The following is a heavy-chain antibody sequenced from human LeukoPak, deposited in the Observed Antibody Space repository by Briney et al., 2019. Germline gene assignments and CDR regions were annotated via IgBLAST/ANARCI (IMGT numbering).Heavy chain of an antibody. CDR3: ARDLFWDSSGYFGWYWYFDL. CDR2: INSGGSST. J-gene: IGHJ2*01. Sequence: GGSLRLSCAASGFTFSSYWMHWVRQAPGKGLVWVSRINSGGSSTSYADSVKGRFTISRDNAKNTLYLQMNSLRAEDTAVYYCARDLFWDSSGYFGWYWYFDLWGRGTLVTVSS. CDR1: GFTFSSYW. V-gene: IGHV3-74*01. D-gene: IGHD3-22*01.